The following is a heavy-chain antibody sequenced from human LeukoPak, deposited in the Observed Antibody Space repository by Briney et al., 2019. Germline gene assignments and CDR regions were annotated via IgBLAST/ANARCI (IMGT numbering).Heavy chain of an antibody. CDR1: GVSINDYC. CDR2: IYYSGST. CDR3: ARHAGFGSGYYHDAFDI. V-gene: IGHV4-59*08. Sequence: SETLSLTCTVSGVSINDYCWSWIRQPPGNRLEWIGWIYYSGSTMYSPSLESRVTISLDTSRTQFSLDLNSVTAADTAVYYCARHAGFGSGYYHDAFDIWGQGSMVIVSS. J-gene: IGHJ3*02. D-gene: IGHD3-22*01.